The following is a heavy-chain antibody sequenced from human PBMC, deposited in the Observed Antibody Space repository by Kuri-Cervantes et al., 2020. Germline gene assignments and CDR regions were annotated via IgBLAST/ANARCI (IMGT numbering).Heavy chain of an antibody. V-gene: IGHV3-30*03. CDR2: ISYDGSNK. Sequence: GESLKISCAASGFTFSSYGMHWVRQAPGKGLEWVAVISYDGSNKYYADSVKGRFTISRDNSKNTLYLQMNSPRAEDTAVYYCAREYYYGSGTTFDYWGQGTLVTVSS. CDR1: GFTFSSYG. D-gene: IGHD3-10*01. J-gene: IGHJ4*02. CDR3: AREYYYGSGTTFDY.